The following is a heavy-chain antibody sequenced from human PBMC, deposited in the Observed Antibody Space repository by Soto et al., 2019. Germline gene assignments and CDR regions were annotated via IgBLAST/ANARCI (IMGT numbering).Heavy chain of an antibody. J-gene: IGHJ6*03. CDR3: ARKGAAAFYAHDYMDV. D-gene: IGHD6-13*01. V-gene: IGHV4-59*01. Sequence: QVQLQESGPGLVKPSETLSLTCTVSGGSISPYYWSWIRQPPGKGLEWIGYVYYSGNTNYNPSLESRVTISVDTSRNRFSLNRTSATAADTAVYYCARKGAAAFYAHDYMDVWGRGTAVTVSS. CDR1: GGSISPYY. CDR2: VYYSGNT.